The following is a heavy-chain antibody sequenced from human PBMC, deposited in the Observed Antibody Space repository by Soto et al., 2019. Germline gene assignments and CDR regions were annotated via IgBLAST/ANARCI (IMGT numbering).Heavy chain of an antibody. CDR3: ARDLIAAAGTINWFDP. CDR1: GFTFSSYS. Sequence: GGSLRLSCAASGFTFSSYSMNWVRQAPGKGLEWVSSISSSSSYIYYADSVKGRFTISRDNAKNSLYLQMNSLRAEDTAVYYCARDLIAAAGTINWFDPWGQGTLVTVSS. D-gene: IGHD6-13*01. CDR2: ISSSSSYI. V-gene: IGHV3-21*01. J-gene: IGHJ5*02.